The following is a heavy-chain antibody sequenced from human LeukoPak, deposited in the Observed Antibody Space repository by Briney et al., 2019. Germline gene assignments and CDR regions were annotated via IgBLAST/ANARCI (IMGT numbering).Heavy chain of an antibody. J-gene: IGHJ4*02. CDR3: TRGWWGVDY. Sequence: PGGSLRLSCAASGFTFDDYAMHWVRQAPGKGLVWVSHIDTDGSSTTYADSVKDRFTISRDNAKNTLYLQMNSLRPEDTAVYYCTRGWWGVDYWGQGTLVTVSS. CDR2: IDTDGSST. V-gene: IGHV3-74*01. CDR1: GFTFDDYA. D-gene: IGHD2-8*02.